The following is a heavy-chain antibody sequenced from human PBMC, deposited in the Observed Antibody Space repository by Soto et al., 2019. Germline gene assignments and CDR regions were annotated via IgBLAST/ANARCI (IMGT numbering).Heavy chain of an antibody. D-gene: IGHD3-10*01. CDR3: ARSRGPMVRGVSFYWFDP. J-gene: IGHJ5*02. V-gene: IGHV1-8*01. CDR1: GYTFTSYD. Sequence: QVQLVQSGAEVKKPGASVKVYCKASGYTFTSYDINWVRQATGQGLEWMGWMNPNSGNTGYAQKFQGRVTMTRNTSISTAYMELSSLRSEDTAVYYCARSRGPMVRGVSFYWFDPWGQGTLVTVSS. CDR2: MNPNSGNT.